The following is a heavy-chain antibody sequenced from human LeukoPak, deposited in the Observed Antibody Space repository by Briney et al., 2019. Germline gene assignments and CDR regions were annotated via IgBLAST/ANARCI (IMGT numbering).Heavy chain of an antibody. Sequence: GGSLRLSCTASGFPFIEYSMNWVRQAPGKGLEWISYIGIDSGNTKYADSVRGRFTISADKAKNSLHLQMNSLRVEDTAVYYCARDHNYAFDNWGEGTLVSVAS. CDR1: GFPFIEYS. J-gene: IGHJ4*02. V-gene: IGHV3-48*01. D-gene: IGHD1-1*01. CDR2: IGIDSGNT. CDR3: ARDHNYAFDN.